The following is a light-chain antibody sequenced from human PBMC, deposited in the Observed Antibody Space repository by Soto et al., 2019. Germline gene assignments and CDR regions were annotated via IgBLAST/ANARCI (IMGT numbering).Light chain of an antibody. CDR1: RSDGGGYNY. CDR3: SSYTSSSTLYV. CDR2: DVS. V-gene: IGLV2-14*01. J-gene: IGLJ1*01. Sequence: QSALTQPASVSGSPGQSITISCTGTRSDGGGYNYVSWYQQHPGKAPKLMIYDVSNRPSGVSNRFSGSKSGNTASLTISGLQAEDEADYSCSSYTSSSTLYVFGTGTKLTVL.